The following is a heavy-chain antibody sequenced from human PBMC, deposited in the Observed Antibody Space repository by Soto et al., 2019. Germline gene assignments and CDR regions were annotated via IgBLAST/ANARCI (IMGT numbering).Heavy chain of an antibody. V-gene: IGHV3-74*01. D-gene: IGHD4-4*01. J-gene: IGHJ4*02. CDR3: ARGRPNYCSFDS. Sequence: EVQLVESGGGLVQPGESLRLSCAASGFTFSSYWMHWIRQAPGKGLVWVSRVSSDGSSTVYATSVKGRLTISRDTAKNTHYLHMNSLSEEDTAVYYCARGRPNYCSFDSWGQGTLVTVYS. CDR1: GFTFSSYW. CDR2: VSSDGSST.